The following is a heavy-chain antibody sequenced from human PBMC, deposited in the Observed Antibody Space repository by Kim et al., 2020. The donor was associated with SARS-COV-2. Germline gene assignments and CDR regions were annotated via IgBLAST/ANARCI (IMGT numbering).Heavy chain of an antibody. CDR2: TYYRSQWYN. V-gene: IGHV6-1*01. Sequence: SQTLSLTCAISGDSVSSNSAAWNWIRQSPSGGLEWLGRTYYRSQWYNDYAVSVKRRITINPDTSKNQFSLQLNSVTPEDTAVYYCARVGGYYDSSGISYYYFDYWGQGTLVTVSS. D-gene: IGHD3-22*01. CDR1: GDSVSSNSAA. J-gene: IGHJ4*02. CDR3: ARVGGYYDSSGISYYYFDY.